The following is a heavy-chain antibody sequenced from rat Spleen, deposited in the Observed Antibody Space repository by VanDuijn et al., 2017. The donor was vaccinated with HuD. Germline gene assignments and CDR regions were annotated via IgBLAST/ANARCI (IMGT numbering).Heavy chain of an antibody. CDR3: ASYSSSFDY. V-gene: IGHV5-17*01. D-gene: IGHD1-2*01. J-gene: IGHJ2*01. Sequence: EVQLVESGGRLVQPGNSLKLSCAASGFTFSDHAMAWVRQFPKKGLEWVATISYDGSNTYYRDSVKGRFTLSRDNAKSTLYLQIDSLRSEDTATYYCASYSSSFDYWGQGVMVTVSS. CDR1: GFTFSDHA. CDR2: ISYDGSNT.